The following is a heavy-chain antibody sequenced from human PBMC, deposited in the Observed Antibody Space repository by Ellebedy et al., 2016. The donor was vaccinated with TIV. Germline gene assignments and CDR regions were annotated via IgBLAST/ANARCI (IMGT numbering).Heavy chain of an antibody. CDR2: ISGSGGST. Sequence: PGGSLRLSCAASGFKFSTYAMNWVRQAPGKGLEWVSGISGSGGSTYYGDSVKGRFTISRDNSKDTLYLQMNSLRAEDTAVYYCAKCEDDILDPAYFDFWGQGTLVTVSS. CDR1: GFKFSTYA. D-gene: IGHD3-9*01. CDR3: AKCEDDILDPAYFDF. J-gene: IGHJ4*02. V-gene: IGHV3-23*01.